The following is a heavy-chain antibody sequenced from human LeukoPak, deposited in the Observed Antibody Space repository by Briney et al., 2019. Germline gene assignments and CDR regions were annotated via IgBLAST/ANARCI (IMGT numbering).Heavy chain of an antibody. CDR3: ARDNWNDC. CDR2: ISYDGSNK. CDR1: GFTFSSYG. J-gene: IGHJ5*01. V-gene: IGHV3-30*03. Sequence: GSLRLSCAASGFTFSSYGMHWVRQAPGKGLEWVAVISYDGSNKYYADSVKGRFTISRDNAKNSLYLQMNSLRAEDTAIYYCARDNWNDCWGQGTLVTVSS.